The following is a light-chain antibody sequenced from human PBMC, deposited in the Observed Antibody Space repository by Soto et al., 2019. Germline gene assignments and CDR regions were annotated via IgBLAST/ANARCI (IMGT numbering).Light chain of an antibody. CDR2: GAS. V-gene: IGKV3-11*01. CDR1: QSVSSY. J-gene: IGKJ1*01. Sequence: EIVLAQSPASLSLSPGERATRSCRASQSVSSYLAWYQQKPGQAPRLLIYGASKRATGIPARFSGSGFGTDYTLTTSSLEPEDFAVYYCQQYNNWPRTFGQGTKVDI. CDR3: QQYNNWPRT.